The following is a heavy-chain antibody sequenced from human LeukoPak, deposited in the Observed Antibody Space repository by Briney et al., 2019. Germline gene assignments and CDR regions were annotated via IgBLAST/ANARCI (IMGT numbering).Heavy chain of an antibody. CDR2: IIPIFGTA. V-gene: IGHV1-69*13. D-gene: IGHD3-10*01. CDR1: GGTFSSYA. CDR3: ARVYGSGSYYNAVYWFDP. Sequence: SVKVSCKASGGTFSSYAISWVRQAPGQGLEWMGGIIPIFGTANYAQKFQGRATITADESTSTAYMELSSLRSEDTAVYYCARVYGSGSYYNAVYWFDPWGQGTLVTVSS. J-gene: IGHJ5*02.